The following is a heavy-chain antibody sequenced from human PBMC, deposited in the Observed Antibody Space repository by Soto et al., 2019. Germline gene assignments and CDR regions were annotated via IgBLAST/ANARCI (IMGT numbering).Heavy chain of an antibody. D-gene: IGHD6-19*01. J-gene: IGHJ4*02. CDR2: ISYDGSNK. V-gene: IGHV3-30-3*01. Sequence: QVQLVESGGGVVQPGRSLRLSCAASGFTFSSYAMHWVRQAPGKGLEWVAVISYDGSNKYYADSVKGRFTISRDNSKNTLYLQMNSLRAEDTAVYYCVRSSGWYVAFDYWGQVTLVTVSS. CDR1: GFTFSSYA. CDR3: VRSSGWYVAFDY.